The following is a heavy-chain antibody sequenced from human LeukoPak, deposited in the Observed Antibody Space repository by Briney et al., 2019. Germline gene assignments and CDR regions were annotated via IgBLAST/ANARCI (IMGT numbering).Heavy chain of an antibody. V-gene: IGHV5-51*01. Sequence: GESLKISCRASGYDFTTSWIAWVRQMPGKGLEWIGTLNPADSTARYTSSFQGQVTFSADKSINTAFLQWSSLKASDTAVYFCARPTALASDYWGQGTLVTVSS. CDR2: LNPADSTA. D-gene: IGHD1-14*01. CDR1: GYDFTTSW. CDR3: ARPTALASDY. J-gene: IGHJ4*02.